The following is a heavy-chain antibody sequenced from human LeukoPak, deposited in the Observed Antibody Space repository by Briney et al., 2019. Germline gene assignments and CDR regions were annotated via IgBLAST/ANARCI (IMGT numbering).Heavy chain of an antibody. Sequence: SETLSLTCTVSGGSVISGTYYWSWIRQPPGKELEWIGYVSHSGNSNYNPSLKSRVTISKDTSKNQFSLKLSSVTAADTAVYYCVREHDWGDFDFWGQGTLVTVSS. V-gene: IGHV4-61*01. J-gene: IGHJ4*02. D-gene: IGHD3-9*01. CDR2: VSHSGNS. CDR3: VREHDWGDFDF. CDR1: GGSVISGTYY.